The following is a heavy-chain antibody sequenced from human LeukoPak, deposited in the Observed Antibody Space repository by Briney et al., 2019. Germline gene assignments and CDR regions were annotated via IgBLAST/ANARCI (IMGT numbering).Heavy chain of an antibody. V-gene: IGHV1-24*01. Sequence: ASVKVSCKVSGYTLTELSMHWVRQAPGKGLEWMGGFDPEDGETIYAQKFQGSVTMTEDTSTDTAYMELSSLRSEDTAVYYCATKGFYDFWSGYYKYFQHWGQGTLVTVSS. J-gene: IGHJ1*01. CDR3: ATKGFYDFWSGYYKYFQH. D-gene: IGHD3-3*01. CDR1: GYTLTELS. CDR2: FDPEDGET.